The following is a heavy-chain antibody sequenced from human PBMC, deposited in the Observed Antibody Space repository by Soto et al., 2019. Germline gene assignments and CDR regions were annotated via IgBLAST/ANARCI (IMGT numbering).Heavy chain of an antibody. CDR2: IYYSGST. V-gene: IGHV4-59*01. J-gene: IGHJ5*02. Sequence: SETLSLTCTVSGGSISSYYWSWIRQPPGKGLEWIGYIYYSGSTNYNPSLKSRVTISVDTSKNQFSLKLSSVTAADTAVYYCANSFLRFGDPHWFDPWGQGTLVTVSS. CDR3: ANSFLRFGDPHWFDP. D-gene: IGHD3-10*01. CDR1: GGSISSYY.